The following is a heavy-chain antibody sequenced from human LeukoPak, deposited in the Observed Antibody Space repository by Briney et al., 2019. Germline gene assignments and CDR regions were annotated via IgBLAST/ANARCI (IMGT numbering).Heavy chain of an antibody. J-gene: IGHJ3*02. CDR3: ARDLSSWYTLYAFDI. CDR1: GYTFTSYA. V-gene: IGHV7-4-1*02. Sequence: GASVKVSYKASGYTFTSYAMNWVRQAPGQGLEWMGWINTNTGNPTYAQGFTGRFVFSLDTSVSTAYLQISSLKAEDTAVYYCARDLSSWYTLYAFDIWGQGTMVTVSS. CDR2: INTNTGNP. D-gene: IGHD6-13*01.